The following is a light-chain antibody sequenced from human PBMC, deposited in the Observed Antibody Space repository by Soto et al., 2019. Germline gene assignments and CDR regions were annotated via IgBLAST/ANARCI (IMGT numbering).Light chain of an antibody. V-gene: IGKV3-11*01. CDR3: QQRSNWPRT. J-gene: IGKJ3*01. CDR2: DAS. CDR1: QSVYTY. Sequence: EIXXTQSPATLSLSPGESATLSCRASQSVYTYLAWFQQRPGQAPRLLIYDASHRATGTPARFSGSGSGTDFTLTIRSLEPEDFAVYYCQQRSNWPRTFGPGTKVDVK.